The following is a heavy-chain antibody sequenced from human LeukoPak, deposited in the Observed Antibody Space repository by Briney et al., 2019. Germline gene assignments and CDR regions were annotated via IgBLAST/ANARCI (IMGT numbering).Heavy chain of an antibody. CDR1: GFTFSNAW. D-gene: IGHD3-22*01. J-gene: IGHJ4*02. Sequence: GGSLRLSCAVSGFTFSNAWMSWVRQAPGKGLEWVGRIKSKTDGGTTDYAAPVKGRFTISRDDSKNTLYLQMNSLKTEDTAVYFCTTATYYYDGSYYYLVIDYWGQGSLVTVSS. CDR2: IKSKTDGGTT. V-gene: IGHV3-15*01. CDR3: TTATYYYDGSYYYLVIDY.